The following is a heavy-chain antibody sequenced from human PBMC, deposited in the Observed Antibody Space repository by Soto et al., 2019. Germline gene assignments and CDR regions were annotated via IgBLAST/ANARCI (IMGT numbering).Heavy chain of an antibody. CDR1: SGSFSGYY. CDR3: ARGRRYDFWSGYYGGDFDY. D-gene: IGHD3-3*01. Sequence: SETLSLTCAVDSGSFSGYYWSWVRQPPGKGLEWIGEINHSGSTNYNPSLKSRVTISVDTSKNQFSLKLSSVTAADTAVYYCARGRRYDFWSGYYGGDFDYWGQGTLVTGSS. CDR2: INHSGST. V-gene: IGHV4-34*01. J-gene: IGHJ4*02.